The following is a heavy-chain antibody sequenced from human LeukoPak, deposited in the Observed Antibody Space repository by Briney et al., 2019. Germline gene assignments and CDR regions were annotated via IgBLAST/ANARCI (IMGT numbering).Heavy chain of an antibody. CDR2: IYYSGST. J-gene: IGHJ6*02. Sequence: PSETLSLTCTVSGGSIISYYWSWIRQPPGKGLEWIGYIYYSGSTNYNPSLKSRVTISVDTSKNQFSLKLSSVTAADTAVYYCARYYYYGMDVWGQGTTVTVSS. CDR1: GGSIISYY. V-gene: IGHV4-59*01. CDR3: ARYYYYGMDV.